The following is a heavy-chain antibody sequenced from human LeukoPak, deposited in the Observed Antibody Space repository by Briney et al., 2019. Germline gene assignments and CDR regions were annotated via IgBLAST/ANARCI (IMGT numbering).Heavy chain of an antibody. CDR2: INHSGST. D-gene: IGHD2-2*01. CDR3: AAAAMSSRIDY. J-gene: IGHJ4*02. CDR1: GGSFSGYY. V-gene: IGHV4-34*01. Sequence: SETLSLTCAVYGGSFSGYYWSWIRQAPGKGLEWIGEINHSGSTNYNPSLKSRVTISVDTSKNQFSLKLSSVTAADTAVYYCAAAAMSSRIDYWGQGTLVTVSS.